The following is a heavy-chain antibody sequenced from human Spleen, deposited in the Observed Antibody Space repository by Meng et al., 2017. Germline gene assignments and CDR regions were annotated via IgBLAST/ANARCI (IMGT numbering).Heavy chain of an antibody. CDR2: INHSGST. V-gene: IGHV4-34*01. Sequence: QVQLQQWGAGLLKPSVTLSLTCAVYGGSFSGYYWSGIRQPPGKGLEWIGEINHSGSTNYNPSLKSRVTISVDTSKNQFSLKLSSVTAADTAVYYCARSIAAVPFDYWGQGTLVTVSS. J-gene: IGHJ4*02. CDR1: GGSFSGYY. CDR3: ARSIAAVPFDY. D-gene: IGHD6-13*01.